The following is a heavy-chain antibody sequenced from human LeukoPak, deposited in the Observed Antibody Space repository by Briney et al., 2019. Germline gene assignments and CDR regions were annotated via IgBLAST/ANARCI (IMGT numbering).Heavy chain of an antibody. D-gene: IGHD3-10*01. CDR1: GFTFDDHA. CDR3: AKDISDEGSFDY. CDR2: ISWNSGSI. V-gene: IGHV3-9*01. J-gene: IGHJ4*02. Sequence: PGGSLRLSCAASGFTFDDHAMHWVRQAPGKGLEWVSGISWNSGSIGYADSVKGRFTISRDNAKNSLYLQMNSLRAEDAALYYCAKDISDEGSFDYWGQGTLVTVSS.